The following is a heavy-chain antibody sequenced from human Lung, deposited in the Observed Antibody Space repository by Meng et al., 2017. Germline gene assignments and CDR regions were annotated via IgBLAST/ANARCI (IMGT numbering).Heavy chain of an antibody. J-gene: IGHJ2*01. V-gene: IGHV4-30-4*01. CDR1: GGSISSSNYY. CDR3: ARGQKGYFDL. CDR2: IYNSGST. Sequence: QVQLQESGPGLVQPSQTLSLTCTVSGGSISSSNYYWSWIRQPPGKGLEWSGHIYNSGSTYYNPSLKSRITISVDTSKNQFSLKLSSVTAADTAVYYCARGQKGYFDLWGRGTLVTASS.